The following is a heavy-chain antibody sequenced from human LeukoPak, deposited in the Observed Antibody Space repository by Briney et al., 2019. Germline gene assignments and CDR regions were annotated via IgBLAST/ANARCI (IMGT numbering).Heavy chain of an antibody. CDR3: TTYYSSGWSEYFQH. CDR2: IKSKTDGGTT. D-gene: IGHD6-19*01. J-gene: IGHJ1*01. Sequence: PGGSLRLSCAASGFTFSNAWMSWVRQAPGKGLEWVGRIKSKTDGGTTDYAAPVKGRFTISRDDSKNTLYLQMNSLKTEDTAVYYCTTYYSSGWSEYFQHWGQGTLVTVSS. V-gene: IGHV3-15*01. CDR1: GFTFSNAW.